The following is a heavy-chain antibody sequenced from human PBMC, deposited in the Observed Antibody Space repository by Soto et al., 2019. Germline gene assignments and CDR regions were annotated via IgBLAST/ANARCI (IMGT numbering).Heavy chain of an antibody. Sequence: EVQLVEYGGGLVQPGGSLRLSCVASGFTLSSYSMNWVRQAPGKGLEGISYISSGSDTIYYADSVQGRFTVSSVNAKNSLYRKVLSLRAVDTGVYYCAGPGEGVVLYYAMYVCGKGNEVTVYS. J-gene: IGHJ6*04. CDR2: ISSGSDTI. CDR1: GFTLSSYS. CDR3: AGPGEGVVLYYAMYV. D-gene: IGHD3-16*02. V-gene: IGHV3-48*01.